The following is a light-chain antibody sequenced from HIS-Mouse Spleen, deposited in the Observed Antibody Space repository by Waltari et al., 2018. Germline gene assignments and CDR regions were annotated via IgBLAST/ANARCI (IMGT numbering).Light chain of an antibody. V-gene: IGLV3-25*03. CDR2: KDS. CDR3: QSADSSGTGWV. J-gene: IGLJ3*02. Sequence: SYELTQPPSVSVSPGHTARIPCPGDALPKQYASWYQQKPGQAPVLVIYKDSERPSGIPERFSGSSSGTTVTLTISGVQAEDEADYYCQSADSSGTGWVFGGGTKLTVL. CDR1: ALPKQY.